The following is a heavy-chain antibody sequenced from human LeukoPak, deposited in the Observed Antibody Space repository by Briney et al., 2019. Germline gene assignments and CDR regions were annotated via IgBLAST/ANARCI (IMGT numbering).Heavy chain of an antibody. V-gene: IGHV3-74*01. CDR1: GFTFSPSW. D-gene: IGHD5-24*01. CDR2: IKGDGTYK. CDR3: VRDGDAYNFDW. J-gene: IGHJ4*02. Sequence: PGGSLRLSCAASGFTFSPSWMHWVRQGPGKGLEWVSRIKGDGTYKNYADSVRGRFTISRDNAKNTLSLQMNSLRAEDTAVYFCVRDGDAYNFDWWGQGALVTVSS.